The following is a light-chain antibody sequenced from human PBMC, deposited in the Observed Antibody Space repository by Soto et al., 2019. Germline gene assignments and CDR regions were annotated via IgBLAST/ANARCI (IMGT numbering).Light chain of an antibody. J-gene: IGLJ1*01. V-gene: IGLV7-43*01. CDR1: TGAVTSGYS. CDR3: LLHYGGARV. CDR2: DTS. Sequence: QAVVTQEPSLTVSPGGTVTLTCASSTGAVTSGYSPNWFQQKPGQAPRALISDTSNKHSGTPARFSGSLLGGTAALTLSGAQPEHEADYYCLLHYGGARVFGSGTKLTVL.